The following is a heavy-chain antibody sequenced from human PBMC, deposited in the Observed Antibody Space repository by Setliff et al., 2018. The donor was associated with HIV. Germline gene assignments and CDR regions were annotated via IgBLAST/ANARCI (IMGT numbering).Heavy chain of an antibody. V-gene: IGHV4-61*10. CDR3: ARHICGTTACYAVDV. J-gene: IGHJ3*01. D-gene: IGHD2-2*01. Sequence: SETLSLTCTVSGDSISSGSNYWSWIRQPAGKGLEWIGRIYHNGFANYNPSLKSRLTISVDTSKNQVSLTLSSVTPADTAVYYCARHICGTTACYAVDVWGPGTMVT. CDR1: GDSISSGSNY. CDR2: IYHNGFA.